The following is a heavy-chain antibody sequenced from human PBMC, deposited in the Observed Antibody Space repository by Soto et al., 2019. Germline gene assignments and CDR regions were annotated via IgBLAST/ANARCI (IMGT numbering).Heavy chain of an antibody. J-gene: IGHJ6*02. Sequence: QVQLVQSGGEVKKPGASVKVSCKASGYTFTSYGISWVRQAPGQGLEWMGWITIYNGNTNYAQILQGRVTMTTDTXXSXAXXELRSLRSDDTAVYYCARVLLTGYYEVRDYYGMDVWGQGTTVTVSS. D-gene: IGHD3-9*01. CDR1: GYTFTSYG. CDR2: ITIYNGNT. CDR3: ARVLLTGYYEVRDYYGMDV. V-gene: IGHV1-18*01.